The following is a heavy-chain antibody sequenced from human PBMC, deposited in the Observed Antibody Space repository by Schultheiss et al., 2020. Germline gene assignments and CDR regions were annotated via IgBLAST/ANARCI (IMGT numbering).Heavy chain of an antibody. Sequence: SCTVSGGSISSGGYYWSWIRQHPGKGLEWIGYIYYSGSTYYNPSLKSRVTILVDTSKNQFSLKLSSVTATDTAVYYCARVGWYGWFDPWGQGTLVTVSS. V-gene: IGHV4-31*03. CDR3: ARVGWYGWFDP. J-gene: IGHJ5*02. D-gene: IGHD6-19*01. CDR2: IYYSGST. CDR1: GGSISSGGYY.